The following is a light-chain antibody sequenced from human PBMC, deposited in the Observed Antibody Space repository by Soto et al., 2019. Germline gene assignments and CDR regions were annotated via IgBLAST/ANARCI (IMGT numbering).Light chain of an antibody. CDR3: QQYNNWSLYT. J-gene: IGKJ2*01. Sequence: ELVMTQSPATLSVSPGERATLSCRASQSVNRNLAWYQQKPVQAPRLLIYGASTRATGIPARFTGSGSGTEFTLTISSLQSEDFAVYYCQQYNNWSLYTFGQGTKLEIK. V-gene: IGKV3-15*01. CDR1: QSVNRN. CDR2: GAS.